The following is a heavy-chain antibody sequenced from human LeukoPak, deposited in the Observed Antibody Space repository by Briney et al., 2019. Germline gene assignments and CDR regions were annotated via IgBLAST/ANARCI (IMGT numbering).Heavy chain of an antibody. J-gene: IGHJ4*02. Sequence: GGSLRLSCAASGFTFSNAWMSWVRQAPGKGLEWVGHIKSKTNGGTTDYAAPVKGRFTISRDDSNNTLYLQMNSLKVDDTAVYHCATEFFQNGYNYWGQGALVTVSS. CDR2: IKSKTNGGTT. CDR3: ATEFFQNGYNY. D-gene: IGHD3-22*01. V-gene: IGHV3-15*01. CDR1: GFTFSNAW.